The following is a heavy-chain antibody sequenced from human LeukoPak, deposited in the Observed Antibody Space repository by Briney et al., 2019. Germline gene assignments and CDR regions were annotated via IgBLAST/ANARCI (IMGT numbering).Heavy chain of an antibody. Sequence: SETLSLTCTVSGGSISSYFWTWIRQPAGQGLEWIGRIYSSGSTNYNPSLKSRITLSVDISKNQFSLKLASVTAADTAVYYFAGVASRGYSYGFDYWGQGTLVTVSS. J-gene: IGHJ4*02. V-gene: IGHV4-4*07. CDR2: IYSSGST. CDR1: GGSISSYF. CDR3: AGVASRGYSYGFDY. D-gene: IGHD5-18*01.